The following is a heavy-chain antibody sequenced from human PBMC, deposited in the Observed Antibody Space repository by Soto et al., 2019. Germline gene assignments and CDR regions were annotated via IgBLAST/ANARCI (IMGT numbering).Heavy chain of an antibody. J-gene: IGHJ5*02. CDR3: ARATTYYDFWSGYSPFQDWFDP. Sequence: SETLSLTCAVSGYSISSGYYWGWIRQPPGKGLEWIGSIYHSGSTYYNPSLKSRVTISVDTSKNQFSLKLSSVTAADTAVYYCARATTYYDFWSGYSPFQDWFDPWGQGTLVTVYS. CDR2: IYHSGST. CDR1: GYSISSGYY. D-gene: IGHD3-3*01. V-gene: IGHV4-38-2*01.